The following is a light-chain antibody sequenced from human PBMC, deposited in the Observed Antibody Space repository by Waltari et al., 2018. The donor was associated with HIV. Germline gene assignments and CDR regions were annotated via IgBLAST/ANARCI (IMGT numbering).Light chain of an antibody. J-gene: IGLJ2*01. CDR2: SNN. Sequence: QSVLTQPPSASGTPGQGVTISCSGSSPNIGSNAVNWYRQLPGTAPKVLIWSNNRPPPGAPDLFSDSKSGTSASLAISGLQSEDDADYYCAAWDDSLNGLLFGGGTKLTVL. CDR3: AAWDDSLNGLL. CDR1: SPNIGSNA. V-gene: IGLV1-44*01.